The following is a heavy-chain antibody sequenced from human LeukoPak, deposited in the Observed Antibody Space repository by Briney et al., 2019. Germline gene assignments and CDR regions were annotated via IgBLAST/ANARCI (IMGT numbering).Heavy chain of an antibody. D-gene: IGHD3-3*01. V-gene: IGHV3-7*01. Sequence: GGSLRLSCAASGFTFSSYAMSWVRQAPGKGLEWVANIKQDGSEKYYVDSVKGRFTISRDNAKNSLYLQMNSLRAEDTAVYYCARVLPYDFWSGYKYGMDVWGQGTTVTVSS. CDR1: GFTFSSYA. CDR2: IKQDGSEK. CDR3: ARVLPYDFWSGYKYGMDV. J-gene: IGHJ6*02.